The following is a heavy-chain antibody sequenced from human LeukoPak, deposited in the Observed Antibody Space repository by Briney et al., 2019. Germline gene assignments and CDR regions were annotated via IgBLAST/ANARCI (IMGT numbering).Heavy chain of an antibody. J-gene: IGHJ6*02. CDR1: GLTFSIYA. CDR3: ASLRDNHDYKYGMDV. Sequence: PGGSLRLSCAASGLTFSIYAMHWVRQAPGKGLEWVAVISYDGSNKYYADSVKGRFTIPRDNSKNTLYLQMNSLRAEDTAVYYCASLRDNHDYKYGMDVWGQGTTVTVSS. V-gene: IGHV3-30*04. D-gene: IGHD1-14*01. CDR2: ISYDGSNK.